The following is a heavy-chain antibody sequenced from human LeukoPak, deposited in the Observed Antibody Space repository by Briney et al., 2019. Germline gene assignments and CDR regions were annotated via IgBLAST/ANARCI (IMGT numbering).Heavy chain of an antibody. V-gene: IGHV3-74*01. CDR1: GFTFTRYG. CDR2: INIDGTTT. Sequence: PGGSLRLSCAASGFTFTRYGMHWVRQVPGKGLVWMARINIDGTTTNYADSVKGRFTVSRDNAKNTMYLQANRPRVEHPAVYYCARDPYEVGATFDYCGQGTLVTASS. D-gene: IGHD1-26*01. J-gene: IGHJ4*02. CDR3: ARDPYEVGATFDY.